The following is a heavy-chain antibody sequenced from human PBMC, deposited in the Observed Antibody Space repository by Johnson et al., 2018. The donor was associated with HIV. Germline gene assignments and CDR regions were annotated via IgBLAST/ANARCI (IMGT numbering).Heavy chain of an antibody. J-gene: IGHJ3*02. CDR1: GFTFSDYY. CDR2: INLDGSEK. V-gene: IGHV3-7*05. Sequence: VQLVESGGGLVKPGGSLRLSCAASGFTFSDYYMSWVRQAPGKGLEWVANINLDGSEKYYVDSVKGRFTISRDNAKNSLHLQMNSLRADDTAVYYCARKGDAFDIWGQGTMVTVSS. CDR3: ARKGDAFDI.